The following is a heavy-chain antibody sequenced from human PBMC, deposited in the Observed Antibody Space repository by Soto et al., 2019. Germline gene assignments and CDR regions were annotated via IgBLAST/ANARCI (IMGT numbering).Heavy chain of an antibody. J-gene: IGHJ4*02. CDR2: INAGNGNT. CDR3: ARSIVVVTAAAY. V-gene: IGHV1-3*01. Sequence: QVQLVQSGAEVKKPGASVKVSCKASGYTFTSYAMHWVRQAPGQRLEWMGWINAGNGNTKYSQKFQGRVTITRDTSASTDYMELSSLRSEDTAVYYCARSIVVVTAAAYWGQGTLVTVSS. CDR1: GYTFTSYA. D-gene: IGHD2-21*02.